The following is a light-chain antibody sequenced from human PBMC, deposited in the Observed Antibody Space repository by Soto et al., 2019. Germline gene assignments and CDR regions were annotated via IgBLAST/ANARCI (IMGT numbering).Light chain of an antibody. CDR2: EVS. Sequence: QSALTQPASVSGSPGQSITISCTGTSSDIGAYNYVSWNQQHPGKAPKLMIYEVSNRPSGVSNRFSGSKSGNTASLTISGLQAEDEADYYCSSYTSSSTYVFGTGTRSPS. V-gene: IGLV2-14*01. J-gene: IGLJ1*01. CDR1: SSDIGAYNY. CDR3: SSYTSSSTYV.